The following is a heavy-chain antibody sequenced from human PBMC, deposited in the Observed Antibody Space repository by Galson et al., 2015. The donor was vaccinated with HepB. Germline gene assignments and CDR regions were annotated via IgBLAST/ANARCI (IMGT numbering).Heavy chain of an antibody. D-gene: IGHD6-13*01. CDR2: IIPIFGTA. Sequence: SVKVSCKASGGTFSSYAISWVRQAPGQGLEWMGGIIPIFGTANYAQKFQGRVTITADESTSTAYMELSSLRSEDTAVYYCARVGIAAAGNGGFGYWGQGTLVTVSS. CDR1: GGTFSSYA. CDR3: ARVGIAAAGNGGFGY. V-gene: IGHV1-69*13. J-gene: IGHJ4*02.